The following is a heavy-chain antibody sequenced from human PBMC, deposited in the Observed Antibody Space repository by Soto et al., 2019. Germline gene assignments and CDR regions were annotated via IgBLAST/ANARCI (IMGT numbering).Heavy chain of an antibody. Sequence: QVQLQESGPGLVKPSETLSLTCTVSGGSISSYYWSWIRQPPGKGLEWIGYIYYSGSTNYNPSLKSRVTISVDTSKNQFSLKLSSVTAADTAVYYCARDLWIVGDHYENAFYIWGQGTMVTVSS. D-gene: IGHD3-10*01. CDR1: GGSISSYY. CDR2: IYYSGST. V-gene: IGHV4-59*01. CDR3: ARDLWIVGDHYENAFYI. J-gene: IGHJ3*02.